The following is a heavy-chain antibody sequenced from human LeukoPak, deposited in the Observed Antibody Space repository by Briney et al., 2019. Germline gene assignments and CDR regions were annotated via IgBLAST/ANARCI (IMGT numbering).Heavy chain of an antibody. J-gene: IGHJ3*02. V-gene: IGHV4-59*01. Sequence: SETLSLTCTVSGGSISSYYWSWIRQPPGKGLEWIGYIYYSGSTNYNPSLKSRVPISVDTSKNQFSLKLSSVTAADTAVYYCARDPRVTIFGVVNDAFDIWGQGTLVTVSS. D-gene: IGHD3-3*01. CDR1: GGSISSYY. CDR2: IYYSGST. CDR3: ARDPRVTIFGVVNDAFDI.